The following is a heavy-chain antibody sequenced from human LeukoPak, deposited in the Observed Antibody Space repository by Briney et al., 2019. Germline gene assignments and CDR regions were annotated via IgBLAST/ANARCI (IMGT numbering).Heavy chain of an antibody. CDR1: GGSFSGHF. Sequence: PSETLSLTCGVFGGSFSGHFYSWIRQSPGKGLEWIGEITHRGSINYNPSLKSRAALSVDTSKNQFSLKLTSVTAADICVYYCARAPAAAVINWGQGTLVTVSA. V-gene: IGHV4-34*01. CDR2: ITHRGSI. D-gene: IGHD6-13*01. CDR3: ARAPAAAVIN. J-gene: IGHJ1*01.